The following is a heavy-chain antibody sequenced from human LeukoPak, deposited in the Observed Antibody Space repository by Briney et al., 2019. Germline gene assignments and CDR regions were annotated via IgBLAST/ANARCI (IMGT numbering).Heavy chain of an antibody. CDR1: GGSISSYY. J-gene: IGHJ4*02. D-gene: IGHD3-22*01. CDR2: INHSGST. V-gene: IGHV4-34*01. CDR3: ARARLLLRFSFDY. Sequence: PSETLSLTCTVSGGSISSYYWSWIRQPPGKGLEWIGEINHSGSTNYNPSLKSRVTISVDTSKNQFSLKLSSVTAADTAVYYCARARLLLRFSFDYWGQGTLVTVSS.